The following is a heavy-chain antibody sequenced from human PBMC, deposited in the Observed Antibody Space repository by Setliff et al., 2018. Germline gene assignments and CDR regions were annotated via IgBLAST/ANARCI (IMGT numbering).Heavy chain of an antibody. V-gene: IGHV3-73*01. Sequence: GGSLRLSCAASGFTFSGSAMHWVRQASGKGLEWVGRIRSGPDNYATAYAASVKGRFTISRDDSKNTAYLQMNSLKTEDTAVYYCTRQASPHPDSSGYYYDLRFYYYMDVWGKGTTVTVSS. D-gene: IGHD3-22*01. J-gene: IGHJ6*03. CDR2: IRSGPDNYAT. CDR3: TRQASPHPDSSGYYYDLRFYYYMDV. CDR1: GFTFSGSA.